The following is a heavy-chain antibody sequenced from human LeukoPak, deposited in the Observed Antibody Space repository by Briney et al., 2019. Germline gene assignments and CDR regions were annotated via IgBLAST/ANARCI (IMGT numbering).Heavy chain of an antibody. CDR2: FDPEDGET. V-gene: IGHV1-24*01. CDR1: GYTLTELS. D-gene: IGHD2-15*01. Sequence: ASVKVSCEVSGYTLTELSMHWVRQAPGKGLEWMGGFDPEDGETIYAQKFQGRVTMTEDTSTDTAYMELSSLRSEDTAVYYCATPLVSGDHPSVDWFDPGGQGTLVTVSS. J-gene: IGHJ5*02. CDR3: ATPLVSGDHPSVDWFDP.